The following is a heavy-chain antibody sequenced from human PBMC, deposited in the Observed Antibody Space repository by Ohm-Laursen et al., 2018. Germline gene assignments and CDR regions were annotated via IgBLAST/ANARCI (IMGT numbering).Heavy chain of an antibody. J-gene: IGHJ4*01. CDR2: VSVYNGDT. CDR1: GPTFISYG. D-gene: IGHD3/OR15-3a*01. Sequence: ASVNVSCKATGPTFISYGINWVRQAPGQGLEWIGWVSVYNGDTMYAKSVQGRVTMTRDTSTSTAFMELRSLRSDDTAVYYCANGLESLNWWGHGTLVTVSA. V-gene: IGHV1-18*01. CDR3: ANGLESLNW.